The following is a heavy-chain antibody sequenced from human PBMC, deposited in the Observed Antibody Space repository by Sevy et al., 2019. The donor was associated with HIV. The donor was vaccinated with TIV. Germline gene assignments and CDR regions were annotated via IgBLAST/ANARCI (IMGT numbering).Heavy chain of an antibody. D-gene: IGHD6-19*01. CDR3: ARDGGSGWYGWGFYYYYYGMDV. Sequence: GGSLRLSCAASGFTFSSYGMHWVRQAPGKGLEWVAVIWYDGSNKYYADSVKGRFTISRDNSKNTLYLQMNSLRAEDTAVYYCARDGGSGWYGWGFYYYYYGMDVWGQGTTVTVSS. V-gene: IGHV3-33*01. CDR2: IWYDGSNK. CDR1: GFTFSSYG. J-gene: IGHJ6*02.